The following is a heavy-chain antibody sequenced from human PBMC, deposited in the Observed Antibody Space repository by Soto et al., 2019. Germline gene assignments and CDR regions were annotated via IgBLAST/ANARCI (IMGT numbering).Heavy chain of an antibody. Sequence: GGSLRLSCAASGFTFSSYAMSWVRQAPGKGLEWVSAISGSGGSTYYADSVKGRFTISRDNSKNTLYLQMNSLRAEDTAVYYCAKGSLGNCSITSCYRSGWFDPWCQGTLVTVFS. V-gene: IGHV3-23*01. J-gene: IGHJ5*02. CDR2: ISGSGGST. CDR3: AKGSLGNCSITSCYRSGWFDP. CDR1: GFTFSSYA. D-gene: IGHD2-2*01.